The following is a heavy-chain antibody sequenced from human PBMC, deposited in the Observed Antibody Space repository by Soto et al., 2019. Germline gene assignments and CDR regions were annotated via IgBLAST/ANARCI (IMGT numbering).Heavy chain of an antibody. V-gene: IGHV3-21*01. CDR1: GFSFSTYN. CDR2: IDASSTHI. Sequence: GGSLRLSCAASGFSFSTYNMNWVGQAPGKGLEWVSSIDASSTHIYYADSVKGRFTISRDNGKSSLYLQMDSLRAEDTALYYCVRQQYDFLVDPWGQGTLVTVSS. CDR3: VRQQYDFLVDP. D-gene: IGHD3-16*01. J-gene: IGHJ5*02.